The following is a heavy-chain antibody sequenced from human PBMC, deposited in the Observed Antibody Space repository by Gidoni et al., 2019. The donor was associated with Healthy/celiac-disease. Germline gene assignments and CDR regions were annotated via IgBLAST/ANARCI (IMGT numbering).Heavy chain of an antibody. CDR3: ARHRGRWVYYFDY. V-gene: IGHV4-59*08. J-gene: IGHJ4*02. Sequence: QVQLQESGPGLVKPSETLSLTCTVSGGSISSYYWSWIRQPPGKGLEWIGYIYYSGSTNYNPSLKSRVTISVDTSKNQFSLKLSSVTAADTAVYYCARHRGRWVYYFDYWGQGTLVTVSS. D-gene: IGHD4-17*01. CDR1: GGSISSYY. CDR2: IYYSGST.